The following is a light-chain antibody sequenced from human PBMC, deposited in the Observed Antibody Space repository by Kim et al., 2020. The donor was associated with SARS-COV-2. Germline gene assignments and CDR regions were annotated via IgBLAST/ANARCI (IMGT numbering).Light chain of an antibody. CDR3: QQYSNWPPYT. CDR2: GAS. Sequence: GERATLSCRASQSVSDDLAWYQQKPGQAPRLLIYGASTRATGVPARFSGSGSGTEFTLTISSLQSEDFAVYYCQQYSNWPPYTFGQGTKLEI. J-gene: IGKJ2*01. V-gene: IGKV3-15*01. CDR1: QSVSDD.